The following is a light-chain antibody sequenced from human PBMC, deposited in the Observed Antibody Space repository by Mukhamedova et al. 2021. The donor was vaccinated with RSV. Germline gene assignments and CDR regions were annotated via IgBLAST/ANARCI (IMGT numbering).Light chain of an antibody. J-gene: IGKJ3*01. Sequence: WYQRRVHGKIPKLLIYAVSTLQSGVPSRFSGSGSGTDFTLTISSLQPEDVATYYCQKYNSAPQGFTFGPGTQVDIK. CDR3: QKYNSAPQGFT. V-gene: IGKV1-27*01. CDR2: AVS.